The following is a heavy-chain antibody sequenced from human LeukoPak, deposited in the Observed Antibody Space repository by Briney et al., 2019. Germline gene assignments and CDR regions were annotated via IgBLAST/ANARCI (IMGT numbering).Heavy chain of an antibody. CDR3: ANDLGWIQLNLG. Sequence: GGSLRLSCAASGFTFSSSAMTWVRQAPGKGLEWVSIIIGSGDRTYYADSVKGRFTISRDNSKNSLFLQMNSLRAEDTAVYYCANDLGWIQLNLGRGQGTLVTVSS. CDR2: IIGSGDRT. V-gene: IGHV3-23*01. CDR1: GFTFSSSA. J-gene: IGHJ4*02. D-gene: IGHD5-18*01.